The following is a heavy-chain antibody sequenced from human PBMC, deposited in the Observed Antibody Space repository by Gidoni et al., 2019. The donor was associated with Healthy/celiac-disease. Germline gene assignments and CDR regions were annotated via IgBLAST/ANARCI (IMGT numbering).Heavy chain of an antibody. J-gene: IGHJ4*02. V-gene: IGHV3-7*01. D-gene: IGHD5-12*01. CDR3: AREIVATSGGFGN. Sequence: EVQLLESGGGLVQPVGSMSLSAAASAFTFSSYWMSWVRRAPGKGLEWVANIKQDGSEKYYVDSVKGRFTISRDNDKNSLYLQMNSLRAEDTAVYYCAREIVATSGGFGNWGQGTLVTVSS. CDR2: IKQDGSEK. CDR1: AFTFSSYW.